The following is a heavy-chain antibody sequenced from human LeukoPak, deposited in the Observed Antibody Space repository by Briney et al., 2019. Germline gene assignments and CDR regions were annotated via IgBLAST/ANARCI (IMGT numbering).Heavy chain of an antibody. J-gene: IGHJ4*02. D-gene: IGHD5-24*01. Sequence: GGSLRLSCAASGLTFSSYWMHWVRQAPGKGLVWVSRINSDGSDTSYADSVKGRFTIARDNAKKSLYLHMSSLRVEDTAVYFCGRLRSLDQWGQGTLVTVSS. CDR2: INSDGSDT. V-gene: IGHV3-74*01. CDR3: GRLRSLDQ. CDR1: GLTFSSYW.